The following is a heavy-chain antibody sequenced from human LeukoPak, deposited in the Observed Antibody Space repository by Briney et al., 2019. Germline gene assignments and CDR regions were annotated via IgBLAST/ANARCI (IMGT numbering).Heavy chain of an antibody. V-gene: IGHV3-23*01. D-gene: IGHD3-9*01. CDR1: GFTFSSYA. CDR2: ISGSGGST. J-gene: IGHJ4*02. CDR3: AKVGHYDILTGYYNQGYFDY. Sequence: GGSLRLSCAASGFTFSSYAMSWVRQAPGKGLEWVSAISGSGGSTYYADSVKGRFTISRDNSKNTLYLQMNSLRAEDTAVYYCAKVGHYDILTGYYNQGYFDYWGQGTLVTVSS.